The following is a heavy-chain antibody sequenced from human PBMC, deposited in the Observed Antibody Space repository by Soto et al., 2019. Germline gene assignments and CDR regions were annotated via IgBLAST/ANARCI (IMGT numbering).Heavy chain of an antibody. CDR3: ARQSDFWSYSSSFDP. J-gene: IGHJ5*02. D-gene: IGHD3-3*01. CDR1: GGSISSRNYY. V-gene: IGHV4-39*01. Sequence: QLQLQESGPGRVKPSETLSLTCTVSGGSISSRNYYWGWVRQPPGKGLEWIGSIYYNGFSYYNPSLKTRVTISVDPSKNPFSLKVRSVTATDTAVYYCARQSDFWSYSSSFDPWGQGTLVTVSS. CDR2: IYYNGFS.